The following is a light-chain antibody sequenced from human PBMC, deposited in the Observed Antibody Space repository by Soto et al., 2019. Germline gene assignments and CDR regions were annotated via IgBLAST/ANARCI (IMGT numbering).Light chain of an antibody. J-gene: IGKJ1*01. CDR2: AAS. V-gene: IGKV1-27*01. CDR1: QGISNY. Sequence: DIKMTQSPSSLSASVGDRVTITCRASQGISNYLAWYQQKPGKVPKVLIYAASTLQSGVPSRFSGSGSETDFTLTIRSLQPQDDATYYCQKYNSAHQTFDEGTNVEIK. CDR3: QKYNSAHQT.